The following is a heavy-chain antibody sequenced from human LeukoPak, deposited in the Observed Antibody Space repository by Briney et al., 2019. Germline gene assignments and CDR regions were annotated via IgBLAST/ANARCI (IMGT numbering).Heavy chain of an antibody. D-gene: IGHD4-17*01. CDR1: GYTFTSYY. CDR2: INPSGGST. CDR3: ASVTTVTTKGHGAFDI. V-gene: IGHV1-46*01. J-gene: IGHJ3*02. Sequence: ASVKVSCKASGYTFTSYYMHWVRQAPGQGLEWMGIINPSGGSTSYAQKFQGRVTMTRDTSTSTVYMELSSLRSEDTAVYYCASVTTVTTKGHGAFDIWGLGTMVTVSS.